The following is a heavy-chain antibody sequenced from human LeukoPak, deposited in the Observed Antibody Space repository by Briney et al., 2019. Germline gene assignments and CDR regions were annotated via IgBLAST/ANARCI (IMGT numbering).Heavy chain of an antibody. CDR1: GGSISSYY. J-gene: IGHJ4*02. CDR2: IYYSGST. Sequence: PSETLSLTCTVSGGSISSYYWSWIRQPPGKGLEWIGYIYYSGSTNYNPSLKSRVTISVDTSKNQFSLKLSSVTAADTAVYYCASMYGSGSRDYWGQGTLVTVSS. D-gene: IGHD3-10*01. V-gene: IGHV4-59*08. CDR3: ASMYGSGSRDY.